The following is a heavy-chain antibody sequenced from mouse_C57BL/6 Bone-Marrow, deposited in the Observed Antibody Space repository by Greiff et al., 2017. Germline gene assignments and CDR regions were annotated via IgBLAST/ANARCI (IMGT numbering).Heavy chain of an antibody. CDR2: IDPETGGT. V-gene: IGHV1-15*01. CDR3: TIPYDYGSSYVRWYFDV. Sequence: VQLQQSGAELVRPGASVTLSCKASGYTFTDYEMHWVKQTPVHGLEWIGAIDPETGGTAYNQKFKGKAILTADKSSSTAYMELRSLTSEDSAVYYCTIPYDYGSSYVRWYFDVWGTGTTVTVSS. D-gene: IGHD1-1*01. J-gene: IGHJ1*03. CDR1: GYTFTDYE.